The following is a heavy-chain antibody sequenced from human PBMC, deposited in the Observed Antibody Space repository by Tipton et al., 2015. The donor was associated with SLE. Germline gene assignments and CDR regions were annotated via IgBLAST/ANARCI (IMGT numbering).Heavy chain of an antibody. CDR3: ARGFLQGVVVPTTRPMYAFDI. Sequence: TLSLTCTVSGGSINSYYWSWIRQPPGKGLEWIVYVYHSGSTNYNPSLKSRVTISLDTSKNQFSLKMSSVTGADAAVYYCARGFLQGVVVPTTRPMYAFDIWGQGTMVTVSS. CDR2: VYHSGST. CDR1: GGSINSYY. V-gene: IGHV4-59*01. J-gene: IGHJ3*02. D-gene: IGHD2-2*01.